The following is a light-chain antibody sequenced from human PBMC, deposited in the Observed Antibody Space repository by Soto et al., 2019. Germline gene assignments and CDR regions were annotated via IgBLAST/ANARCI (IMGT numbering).Light chain of an antibody. J-gene: IGKJ4*01. CDR2: WAS. CDR3: QQYYSTPLT. V-gene: IGKV4-1*01. CDR1: QSVLYSSNNKNY. Sequence: DIVMTQSPDSLAVSLGERATINCKSSQSVLYSSNNKNYLAWYQQKPGQPPKLLIYWASTRESGVPDRFSGSGSGTDFTLPISSLQAEDVAVSYCQQYYSTPLTFGGGTKVEIK.